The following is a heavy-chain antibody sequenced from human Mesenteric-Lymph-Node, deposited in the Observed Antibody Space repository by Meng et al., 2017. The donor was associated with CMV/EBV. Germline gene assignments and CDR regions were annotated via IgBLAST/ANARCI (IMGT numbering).Heavy chain of an antibody. J-gene: IGHJ6*02. CDR3: AKDPMDV. Sequence: GESLKISCAASGFTFSSYWMSWVRQAPGKGLEWVANIKQDGSEKYYVDSVKGRFTISRDNAKNSLYLQMNSLRTEDTALYYCAKDPMDVWGQGTTVTVS. CDR1: GFTFSSYW. V-gene: IGHV3-7*03. CDR2: IKQDGSEK.